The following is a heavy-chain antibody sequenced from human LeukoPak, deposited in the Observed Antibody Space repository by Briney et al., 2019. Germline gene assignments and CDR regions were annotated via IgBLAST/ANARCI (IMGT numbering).Heavy chain of an antibody. V-gene: IGHV1-69*04. CDR2: IIPILGIT. J-gene: IGHJ4*02. D-gene: IGHD7-27*01. Sequence: SVKVSCKASGYTFTNYYIHWVRQAPGQGLEWMGRIIPILGITNYAQKFQDRVTITADKYTSTVYMELSSLGSEDTAVYYCARASRTGDQPFDYWGQGTLVTVSS. CDR3: ARASRTGDQPFDY. CDR1: GYTFTNYY.